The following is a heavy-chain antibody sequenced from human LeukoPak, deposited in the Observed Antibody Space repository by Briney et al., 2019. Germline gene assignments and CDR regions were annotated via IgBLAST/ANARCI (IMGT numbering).Heavy chain of an antibody. J-gene: IGHJ4*02. CDR3: AKPYYYGSGSYC. CDR2: ISGRGGST. V-gene: IGHV3-23*01. Sequence: PGGSLRLSCAASGFTFSSYAMSWVRQAPGKGLEGVSAISGRGGSTYYADSVKGRFTISRDNSKNTLYLQMNSLRAEDTAVYYCAKPYYYGSGSYCWGQGTLVTVSS. CDR1: GFTFSSYA. D-gene: IGHD3-10*01.